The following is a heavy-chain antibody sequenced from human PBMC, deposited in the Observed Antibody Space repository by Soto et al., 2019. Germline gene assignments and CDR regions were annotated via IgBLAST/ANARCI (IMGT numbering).Heavy chain of an antibody. J-gene: IGHJ4*02. Sequence: EVQLVESGGGLVQPGGSLRLSCAASGFTFSSYEMNWVRQAPGKGLEWVSYISSSGSTIYYADSVKGRFTISRDNAKNSLYLQMNSLRAVDTAVYYCARAYYDILTGYYEGYYFDYWGQGTLVTVSS. CDR2: ISSSGSTI. V-gene: IGHV3-48*03. D-gene: IGHD3-9*01. CDR3: ARAYYDILTGYYEGYYFDY. CDR1: GFTFSSYE.